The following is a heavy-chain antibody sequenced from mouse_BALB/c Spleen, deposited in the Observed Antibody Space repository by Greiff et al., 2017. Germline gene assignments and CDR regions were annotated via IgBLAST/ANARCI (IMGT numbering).Heavy chain of an antibody. J-gene: IGHJ3*01. CDR2: ISSGGST. CDR1: GFTFSSYA. D-gene: IGHD2-4*01. Sequence: EVKLVESGGGLVKPGGSLKLSCAASGFTFSSYAMSWVRQTPEKRLEWVASISSGGSTYYPDSVKGRFTISRDNARNILYLQMSSLRSEDTAMYYCARRDYDGTWFAYWGQGTLVTVSA. CDR3: ARRDYDGTWFAY. V-gene: IGHV5-6-5*01.